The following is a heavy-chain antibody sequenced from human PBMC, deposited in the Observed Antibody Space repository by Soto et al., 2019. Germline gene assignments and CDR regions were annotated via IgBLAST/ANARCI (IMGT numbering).Heavy chain of an antibody. V-gene: IGHV3-23*01. CDR2: ISRSGNVI. D-gene: IGHD4-17*01. Sequence: EVQLLESGGDLVQPGGSLRLSCAASGFAFSNYAVTWVRQAQGKGLEWVSSISRSGNVIYYADSVKCRFIISRDNSKNTLYLQMNSLRAEDTAMYYCAKDPNGDYIGAFDDWGQGTLVTVSS. CDR1: GFAFSNYA. J-gene: IGHJ4*02. CDR3: AKDPNGDYIGAFDD.